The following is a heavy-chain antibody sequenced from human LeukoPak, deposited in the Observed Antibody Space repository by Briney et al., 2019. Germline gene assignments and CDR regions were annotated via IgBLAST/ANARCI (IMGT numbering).Heavy chain of an antibody. CDR1: GGTFSSYV. J-gene: IGHJ4*02. D-gene: IGHD5-18*01. CDR2: IIPIFGTS. CDR3: ATARDTAMDPFDY. V-gene: IGHV1-69*05. Sequence: SVKVSCKSSGGTFSSYVICWVRQAPGQGLEWMGRIIPIFGTSKYAQKFQGRVTFTTDESTSTAYMEVSSLRSEDTAVYYCATARDTAMDPFDYWGQGALVTVSS.